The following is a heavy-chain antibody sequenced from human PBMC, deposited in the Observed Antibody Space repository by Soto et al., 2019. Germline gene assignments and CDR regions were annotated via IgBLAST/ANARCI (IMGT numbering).Heavy chain of an antibody. CDR3: ARAPPTYYDFWSGGFDY. J-gene: IGHJ4*02. D-gene: IGHD3-3*01. CDR2: IYYSGST. CDR1: GGSISSYY. V-gene: IGHV4-59*01. Sequence: LPETLSLTCTVSGGSISSYYWSWIRQPPGKGPEWIGYIYYSGSTNYNPSLKSRVTISVDTSKNQFSLKLSSVTAADTAVYYCARAPPTYYDFWSGGFDYWGQGTLVTVSS.